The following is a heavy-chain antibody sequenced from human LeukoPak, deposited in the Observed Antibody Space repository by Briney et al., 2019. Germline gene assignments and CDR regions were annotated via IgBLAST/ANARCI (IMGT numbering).Heavy chain of an antibody. D-gene: IGHD2-15*01. CDR1: GGSISRSSHY. J-gene: IGHJ5*02. CDR3: ARPLGYCSGGSCLNWFAP. Sequence: SETLSLTCTVSGGSISRSSHYWGWIRQPPGKGLEWIGSIYYSGSTYYNPSLKSRVTISVDTSKNQFSLKLSSVTAADTAVYYCARPLGYCSGGSCLNWFAPWGQGTLVTVSS. CDR2: IYYSGST. V-gene: IGHV4-39*01.